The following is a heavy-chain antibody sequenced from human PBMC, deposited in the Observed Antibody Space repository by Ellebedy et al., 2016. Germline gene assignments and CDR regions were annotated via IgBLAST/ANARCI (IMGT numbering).Heavy chain of an antibody. Sequence: ASVKVSXXASGYTFTSYAMHWVRQAPGQRLEWMGWINAGNGNTKYSQKFQGRVTMTEDTSTDTAYMELSSLRSEDTAVYYCATDKYSSGWYWHYWGQGTLVTVSS. CDR2: INAGNGNT. V-gene: IGHV1-3*01. CDR1: GYTFTSYA. J-gene: IGHJ4*02. CDR3: ATDKYSSGWYWHY. D-gene: IGHD6-19*01.